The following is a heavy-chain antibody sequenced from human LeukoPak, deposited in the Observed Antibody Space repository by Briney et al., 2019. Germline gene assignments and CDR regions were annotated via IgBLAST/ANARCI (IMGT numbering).Heavy chain of an antibody. J-gene: IGHJ4*02. Sequence: KTSETLSLTCTVSGGSISNYYWSWIRQSPGKGLEWIGYISYSGSSNFNPSLASRVTISVDTSESQFSLRLRSVTAADTAVYYCARHGDSGSYPFDYWGQGTLVTVSS. CDR1: GGSISNYY. V-gene: IGHV4-59*08. D-gene: IGHD1-26*01. CDR2: ISYSGSS. CDR3: ARHGDSGSYPFDY.